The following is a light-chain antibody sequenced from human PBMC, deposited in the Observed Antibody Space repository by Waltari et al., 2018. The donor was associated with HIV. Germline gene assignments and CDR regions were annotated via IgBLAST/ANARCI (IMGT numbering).Light chain of an antibody. CDR2: DVS. CDR1: SSDVGGYNR. CDR3: SSYSSTNVV. V-gene: IGLV2-8*01. J-gene: IGLJ2*01. Sequence: QSALTQPPSASGSPEQSVTISCTGTSSDVGGYNRVSWYQQHPGKAPKLMIYDVSKRPSGVPDRFFGSKSGNTASLTVSGLQAEDEADYYCSSYSSTNVVFGGGTKLTVL.